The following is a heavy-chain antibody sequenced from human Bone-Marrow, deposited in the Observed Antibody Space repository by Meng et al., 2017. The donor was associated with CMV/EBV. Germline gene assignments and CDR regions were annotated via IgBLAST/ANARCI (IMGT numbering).Heavy chain of an antibody. V-gene: IGHV3-7*03. CDR3: ARGVFDLVGASFDY. Sequence: GGSLRLSCAASGFTFSSYWMSWVRQAPGKGLEWVANIKQDGSEKYYVDSVKGRFTISRDNAKNSLYLQMNSLRAEDTVVYYCARGVFDLVGASFDYWGQGTLVTVSS. D-gene: IGHD1-26*01. J-gene: IGHJ4*02. CDR1: GFTFSSYW. CDR2: IKQDGSEK.